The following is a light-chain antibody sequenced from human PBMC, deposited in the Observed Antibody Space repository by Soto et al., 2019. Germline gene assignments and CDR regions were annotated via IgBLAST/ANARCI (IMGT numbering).Light chain of an antibody. V-gene: IGLV1-51*01. CDR3: GTWDSSLSAV. J-gene: IGLJ2*01. Sequence: QSVLMQPPSVSAAPGQKVTISCSGSSSNIGNNYVSWYQQLPGTAPKLLIYDNNKRPSGIPDRFSGSNSGTSATLGITGLQTGDEADYYCGTWDSSLSAVFGGGTKLTVL. CDR1: SSNIGNNY. CDR2: DNN.